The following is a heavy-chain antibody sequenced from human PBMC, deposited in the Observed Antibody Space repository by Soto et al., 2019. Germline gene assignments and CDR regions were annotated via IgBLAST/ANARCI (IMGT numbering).Heavy chain of an antibody. J-gene: IGHJ6*02. CDR1: GFTFSSYG. Sequence: QTGGSLRLSCAASGFTFSSYGMHWVRQAPGKGLEWVAVISYDGSNKYYADSVKGRFTISRDNSKNTLYLQMNSLRAEDTAVYYCAKQGCSGGSCYSISDYYYYGMDVWGQGTTVTVSS. CDR3: AKQGCSGGSCYSISDYYYYGMDV. D-gene: IGHD2-15*01. CDR2: ISYDGSNK. V-gene: IGHV3-30*18.